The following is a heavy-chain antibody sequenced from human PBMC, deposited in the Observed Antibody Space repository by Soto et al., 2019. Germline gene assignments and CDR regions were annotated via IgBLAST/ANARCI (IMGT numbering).Heavy chain of an antibody. CDR2: ISYDGTNN. J-gene: IGHJ6*02. V-gene: IGHV3-30*03. Sequence: GGSLRLSCAASGFTFSSYGMHWVRQAPGKGLEWVAVISYDGTNNYYTESVEGRCTISRDNSKNTLFLQMTSLRAEDTAVYYCASEVICNCYYYNGMDVWGQGTTVTVSS. CDR1: GFTFSSYG. CDR3: ASEVICNCYYYNGMDV. D-gene: IGHD1-1*01.